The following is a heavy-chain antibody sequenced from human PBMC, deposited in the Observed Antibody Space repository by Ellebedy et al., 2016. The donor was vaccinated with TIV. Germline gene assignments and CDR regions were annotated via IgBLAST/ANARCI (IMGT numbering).Heavy chain of an antibody. J-gene: IGHJ5*02. D-gene: IGHD2/OR15-2a*01. V-gene: IGHV4-39*07. CDR3: ARDWTRGGGYFASWFDP. CDR2: IYYSGSA. CDR1: GDSMITSTYF. Sequence: MPSETLSLTCTVSGDSMITSTYFWAWIRQPSGKGLEWIGSIYYSGSAYYNPSLRSRVSISVDKSKSQFSLRLRSMTAADTAVYYCARDWTRGGGYFASWFDPWGQGTPVTVSS.